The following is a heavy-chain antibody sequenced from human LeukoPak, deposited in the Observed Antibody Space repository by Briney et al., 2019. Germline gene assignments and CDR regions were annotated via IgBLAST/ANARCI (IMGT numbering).Heavy chain of an antibody. J-gene: IGHJ4*02. V-gene: IGHV3-69-1*01. CDR1: GFTFSDYT. Sequence: PGGSLRLSCAASGFTFSDYTMNWVRQAPGKGLEWVSSITSTSSLYYTNSVKGRFTISRDNAKNSLYLQMNSLRAEDTAVYYCARDYGYDSSGYGLDYWGQGTLVTVSS. CDR3: ARDYGYDSSGYGLDY. D-gene: IGHD3-22*01. CDR2: ITSTSSL.